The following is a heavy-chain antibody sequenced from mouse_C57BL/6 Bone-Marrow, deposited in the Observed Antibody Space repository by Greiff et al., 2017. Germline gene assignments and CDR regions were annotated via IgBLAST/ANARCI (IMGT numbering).Heavy chain of an antibody. CDR3: ARGVWRFAY. Sequence: QVQLQQSGAELARPGASVKLSCKASGYTFTSYGISWVKQRTGQGLELIGEIYPRSGNTYYNEKFKGKATLTADKSSSTAYMELRSLTSEDSAVYFCARGVWRFAYWGQGTLVTVSA. CDR1: GYTFTSYG. V-gene: IGHV1-81*01. J-gene: IGHJ3*01. CDR2: IYPRSGNT.